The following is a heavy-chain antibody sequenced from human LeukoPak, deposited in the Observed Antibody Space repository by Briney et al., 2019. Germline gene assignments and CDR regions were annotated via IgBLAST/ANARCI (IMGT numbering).Heavy chain of an antibody. V-gene: IGHV3-30*03. D-gene: IGHD6-13*01. Sequence: PGRSLRLSCAASGFTFSSYGMHWVRQAPGKGLEWVAVISYDGSNKYYADSVKGRFTISRDNSKNTLYLQMNSLRAEDTAVYYCAGVVAAAYFDYWGQGTLVTVSS. CDR1: GFTFSSYG. CDR2: ISYDGSNK. CDR3: AGVVAAAYFDY. J-gene: IGHJ4*02.